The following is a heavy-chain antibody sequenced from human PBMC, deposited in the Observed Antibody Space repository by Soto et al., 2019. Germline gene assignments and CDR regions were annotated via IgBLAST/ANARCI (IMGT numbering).Heavy chain of an antibody. J-gene: IGHJ6*02. D-gene: IGHD6-13*01. CDR1: GFTLTSSA. Sequence: SVKVSCKASGFTLTSSAMQWVRQARGQRLEWIGWIVVGSGHTNYAQKFQERVTITRDMSTSTAYMELSSLRSEDTAVYYCARALIAAAAPARYYYGMDVWGQGTTVTVSS. CDR2: IVVGSGHT. CDR3: ARALIAAAAPARYYYGMDV. V-gene: IGHV1-58*02.